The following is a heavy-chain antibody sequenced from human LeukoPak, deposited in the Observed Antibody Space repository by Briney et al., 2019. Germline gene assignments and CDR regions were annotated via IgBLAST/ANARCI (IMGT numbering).Heavy chain of an antibody. V-gene: IGHV3-30*02. D-gene: IGHD4-17*01. J-gene: IGHJ4*02. CDR3: AKGPGPYGDYYFDC. CDR1: GFTFSSYG. Sequence: GGSLRLSCAASGFTFSSYGMHWVRQAPGKGLEWVAFIRYDGSNKYYADSVKGRFTISRDNSKNTLYLQMNSLRAEDTAVYYCAKGPGPYGDYYFDCWGQGTLVTVSS. CDR2: IRYDGSNK.